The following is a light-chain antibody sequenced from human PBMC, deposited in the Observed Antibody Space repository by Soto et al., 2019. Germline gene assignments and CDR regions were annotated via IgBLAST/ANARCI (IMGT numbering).Light chain of an antibody. Sequence: EIVLTQPPVTLSLSPGERATLSCRASQSVSSYLAWYQQKPGQAPRLLIYGASTRATGIPARFSGSGSGTEFTLTISSLQPDDFATYYCQHYNSYSEAFGQGTKVDIK. V-gene: IGKV3-15*01. CDR3: QHYNSYSEA. CDR2: GAS. J-gene: IGKJ1*01. CDR1: QSVSSY.